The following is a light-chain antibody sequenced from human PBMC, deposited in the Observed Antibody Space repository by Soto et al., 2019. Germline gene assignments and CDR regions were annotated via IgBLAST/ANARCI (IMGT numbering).Light chain of an antibody. CDR3: QQLNDYPLT. Sequence: DIQLTQSPSFLSASVGDRVTITCRASQDISGFLGWYQQKPGRAPELLIYGASSLQSGVPSRFSGSGSGTEFPLTISSLQPEDFATYFCQQLNDYPLTFGPGTKVDIK. CDR1: QDISGF. V-gene: IGKV1-9*01. CDR2: GAS. J-gene: IGKJ3*01.